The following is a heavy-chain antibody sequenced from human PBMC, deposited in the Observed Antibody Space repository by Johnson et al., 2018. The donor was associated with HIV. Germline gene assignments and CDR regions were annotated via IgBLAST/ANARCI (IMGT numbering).Heavy chain of an antibody. CDR3: ARERPVSGYDWGDAFDI. CDR2: ISYDGSNK. Sequence: QVQLVESGGGVVQPGRSLRLSCAASGFTFSSYAMHWVRQAPGKGLEWVAVISYDGSNKYYADSVKGRFTISRENSKNTLYLQMNSLRAEDTAVYSCARERPVSGYDWGDAFDIWGQVTMVTVSS. J-gene: IGHJ3*02. V-gene: IGHV3-30*04. D-gene: IGHD5-12*01. CDR1: GFTFSSYA.